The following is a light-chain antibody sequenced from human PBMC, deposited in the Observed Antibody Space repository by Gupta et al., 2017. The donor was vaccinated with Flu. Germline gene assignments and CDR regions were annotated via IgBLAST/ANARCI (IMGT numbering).Light chain of an antibody. CDR2: THY. CDR1: SSNIANNT. V-gene: IGLV1-44*01. Sequence: QSVLTQPPAASAPPGQRVTISCSGSSSNIANNTVNWFQQLPGTAPNLLLYTHYQRPSGVPPRCSCSTSCASAALVISGLQQAEEAAYYYSAWDDSMNDLYVFGTGTKNTVL. CDR3: SAWDDSMNDLYV. J-gene: IGLJ1*01.